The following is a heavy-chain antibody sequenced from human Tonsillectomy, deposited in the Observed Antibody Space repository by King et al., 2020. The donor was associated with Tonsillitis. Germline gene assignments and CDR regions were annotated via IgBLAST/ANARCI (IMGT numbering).Heavy chain of an antibody. J-gene: IGHJ4*02. V-gene: IGHV3-30*18. Sequence: VQLVESGGGVVQPGRSLRLSCAASGFTFSSYGMHWVRQAPGKGLEWVAVISYDGSNEYYGDSVKGRFTISRDNSKNTLYLQMNSLRAEDTAVYYCAKLESCSGSSCYGSDYWGRGTLVTVSS. D-gene: IGHD2-2*01. CDR1: GFTFSSYG. CDR3: AKLESCSGSSCYGSDY. CDR2: ISYDGSNE.